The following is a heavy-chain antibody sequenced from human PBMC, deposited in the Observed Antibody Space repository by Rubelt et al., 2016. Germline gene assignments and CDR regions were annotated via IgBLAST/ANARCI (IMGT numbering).Heavy chain of an antibody. J-gene: IGHJ4*02. CDR2: IKEDGSEK. V-gene: IGHV3-7*01. D-gene: IGHD2-8*01. Sequence: VRQAPGKGLEWVAKIKEDGSEKYYMDSVKGRFTISRDNAEKSLYLQMNSLRAEDTAIYYCSNSLNDWGQGTLVTVSS. CDR3: SNSLND.